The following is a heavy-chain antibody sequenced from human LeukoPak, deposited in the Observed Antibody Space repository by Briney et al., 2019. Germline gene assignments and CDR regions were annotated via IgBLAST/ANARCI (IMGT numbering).Heavy chain of an antibody. V-gene: IGHV4-59*08. J-gene: IGHJ5*02. CDR1: GGSISSYY. CDR2: IYYSGST. D-gene: IGHD3-10*01. CDR3: ARGQVTEGWFDP. Sequence: SETLSLTCTVSGGSISSYYWSWIRQPPGKGLEWIGYIYYSGSTNYNPSLKSRVTILVDTSKNQFSLKLRSVTAADTAVYYCARGQVTEGWFDPWGQGTLVTVSS.